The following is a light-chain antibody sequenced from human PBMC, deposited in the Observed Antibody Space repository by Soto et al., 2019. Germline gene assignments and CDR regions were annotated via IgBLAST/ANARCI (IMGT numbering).Light chain of an antibody. J-gene: IGKJ1*01. CDR3: QQTYTTPWT. Sequence: DMHMTQSPLSLSASVGDSVTITCRSSQYIDKNLSWCQQKPGKAPKLLIFTGSNLQSGVPSRFSGSGSGTDFTLTINSLQPEDFAAYYCQQTYTTPWTFGRGTKLDIK. V-gene: IGKV1-39*01. CDR2: TGS. CDR1: QYIDKN.